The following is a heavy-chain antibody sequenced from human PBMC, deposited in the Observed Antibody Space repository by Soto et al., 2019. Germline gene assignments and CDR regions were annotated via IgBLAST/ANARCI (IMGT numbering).Heavy chain of an antibody. CDR2: INPSGGST. V-gene: IGHV1-46*01. CDR1: GYTFTSYY. J-gene: IGHJ5*02. CDR3: ARDQTTYYDSSGARRADNWFDP. Sequence: ASVKVSCKASGYTFTSYYMHWVRQAPGQGLEWIGIINPSGGSTSYAQKFQGRVTMTRDTSTSTVYMELSSLRSEDTAVYYCARDQTTYYDSSGARRADNWFDPWGQGTLVTVSS. D-gene: IGHD3-22*01.